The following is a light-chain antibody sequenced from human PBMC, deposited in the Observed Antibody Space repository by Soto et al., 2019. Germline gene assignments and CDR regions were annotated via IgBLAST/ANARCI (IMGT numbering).Light chain of an antibody. Sequence: EIVLTQSPGTLSLSPGERATLSCRASQSVSSYLAWYQQKPGQAPRLLIYDASSRAPGIPARFSGSGSGTDFTLTISSLEPDDFAVYYCQQRTNWSPVTFGQGTRLEIK. CDR3: QQRTNWSPVT. CDR1: QSVSSY. V-gene: IGKV3-11*01. CDR2: DAS. J-gene: IGKJ5*01.